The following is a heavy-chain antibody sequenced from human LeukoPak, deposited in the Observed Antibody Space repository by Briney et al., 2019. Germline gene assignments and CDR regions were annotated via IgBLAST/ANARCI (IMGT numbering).Heavy chain of an antibody. D-gene: IGHD1-26*01. Sequence: SETLSLTCTVSGYSISSGYYWGWIRQPPGKGLEWIGSIYHSGSTYYNPSLKSRVTISVDTSKNQFSLKLSSVTAADTAVYYCARDNPRGELGGYYFDYWGQGTLVTVSS. CDR2: IYHSGST. J-gene: IGHJ4*02. CDR1: GYSISSGYY. CDR3: ARDNPRGELGGYYFDY. V-gene: IGHV4-38-2*02.